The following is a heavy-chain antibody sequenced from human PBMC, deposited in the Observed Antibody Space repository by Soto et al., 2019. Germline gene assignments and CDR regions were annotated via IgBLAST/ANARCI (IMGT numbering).Heavy chain of an antibody. CDR2: ISAYNGIT. V-gene: IGHV1-18*01. CDR1: GYTFTSFG. Sequence: ASVKVSCKASGYTFTSFGISWVRQAPGQGLQWMGWISAYNGITNYAQHLQGRVTMTTDTSTSTAYMELRTLRSDDTAVYYCARAGAVAGSSFGWFGPPRKATLVPVS. J-gene: IGHJ5*02. D-gene: IGHD6-19*01. CDR3: ARAGAVAGSSFGWFGP.